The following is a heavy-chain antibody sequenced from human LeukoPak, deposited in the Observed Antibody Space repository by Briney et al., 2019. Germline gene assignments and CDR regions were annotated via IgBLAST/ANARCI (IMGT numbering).Heavy chain of an antibody. CDR1: GGSISSSNYY. D-gene: IGHD5-12*01. CDR2: IFYSGST. J-gene: IGHJ4*02. CDR3: ASGENAQIVAMIGDFVY. V-gene: IGHV4-61*05. Sequence: SETRSLTCTVSGGSISSSNYYWGWARQPPGKGLDWIGYIFYSGSTNYNPCLRSRVTISVDTSKNHGALKLSSVTAADTVVYYCASGENAQIVAMIGDFVYWGQGTLVTVSS.